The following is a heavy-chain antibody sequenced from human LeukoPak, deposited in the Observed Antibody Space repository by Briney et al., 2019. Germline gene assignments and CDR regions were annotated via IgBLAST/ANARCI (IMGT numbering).Heavy chain of an antibody. J-gene: IGHJ4*02. CDR3: ARVGGYYFPSDY. D-gene: IGHD2-15*01. V-gene: IGHV1-46*01. CDR1: GYTFTSYN. CDR2: IDPSTGDT. Sequence: ASVKVSCKASGYTFTSYNMHWVRQAPGQGLEWMGIIDPSTGDTSYPQTFQGRVTMTTDTSTSTAYMDLRSLRSDDTAVYYCARVGGYYFPSDYWGQGTLVTVSS.